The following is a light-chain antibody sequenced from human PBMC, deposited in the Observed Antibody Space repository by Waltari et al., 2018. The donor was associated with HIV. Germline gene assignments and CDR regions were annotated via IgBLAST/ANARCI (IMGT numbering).Light chain of an antibody. V-gene: IGLV3-21*02. J-gene: IGLJ2*01. Sequence: SYVLIQAPPLSVAPGPTATITCCNTGRNTVQWYRQKPGRAPLLVVLDDVHRSSGIPARFSGARSGERATLTIRGVEAGDEADYYCQVWDRSYKDAVFGGGT. CDR2: DDV. CDR1: NTGRNT. CDR3: QVWDRSYKDAV.